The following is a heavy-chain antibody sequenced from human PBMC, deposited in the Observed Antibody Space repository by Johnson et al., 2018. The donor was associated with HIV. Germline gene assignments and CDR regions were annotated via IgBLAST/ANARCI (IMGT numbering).Heavy chain of an antibody. J-gene: IGHJ3*02. D-gene: IGHD3-3*01. CDR3: ARRDGWSLSFDI. CDR1: GFIFGDYG. V-gene: IGHV3-20*04. Sequence: VQLVESGGGVLRPGGYLRLSCEGFGFIFGDYGLSWVRQRPGKGLQWVSGINWNGGSTGYADSVKGRCTISRDNGKNSLYMQMNNLRADDTALYYCARRDGWSLSFDIWGQGTMVIVSS. CDR2: INWNGGST.